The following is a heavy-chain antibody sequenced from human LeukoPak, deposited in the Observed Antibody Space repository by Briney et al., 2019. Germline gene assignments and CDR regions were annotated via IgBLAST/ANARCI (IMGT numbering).Heavy chain of an antibody. CDR3: ERHKAYSGYDDYFDY. CDR1: GESFSAYY. V-gene: IGHV4-34*01. Sequence: SETLSLTCAVSGESFSAYYWSWIRQPPGKGLEWIGEINHSGSTNYNPSLKSRVTISIDTSKNQFSLQLSSVTAADTAVYYCERHKAYSGYDDYFDYWGQGTLVTVSS. CDR2: INHSGST. D-gene: IGHD5-12*01. J-gene: IGHJ4*02.